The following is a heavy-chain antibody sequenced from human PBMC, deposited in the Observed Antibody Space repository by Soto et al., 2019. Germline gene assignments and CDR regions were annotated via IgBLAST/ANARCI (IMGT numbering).Heavy chain of an antibody. CDR3: ARNIRTDYYDSSGYLHYYYYYGMDV. J-gene: IGHJ6*02. CDR1: GWSFSGYY. D-gene: IGHD3-22*01. CDR2: INHSGST. Sequence: SETLSLTCSVYGWSFSGYYWSWIRQPPGKGLEWIGEINHSGSTNYNPSLKSRATISVDTSKNQFSLKLSSVTAADTAVYYCARNIRTDYYDSSGYLHYYYYYGMDVWGQGTTVTVSS. V-gene: IGHV4-34*01.